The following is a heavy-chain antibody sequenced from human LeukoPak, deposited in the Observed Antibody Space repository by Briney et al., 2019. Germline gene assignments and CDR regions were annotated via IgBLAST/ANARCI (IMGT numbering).Heavy chain of an antibody. CDR1: VFTFSSCW. V-gene: IGHV3-74*01. D-gene: IGHD5-18*01. Sequence: GGSLRLSCEASVFTFSSCWMHWVRQTPGKGLVWVSRINGDGSDTNSADSVKGRFTISRDNAKNTLYLQMNSLRAEDTAVYYCVRGLGSGYSYAYGVYWGQGTLVTVSS. J-gene: IGHJ4*02. CDR2: INGDGSDT. CDR3: VRGLGSGYSYAYGVY.